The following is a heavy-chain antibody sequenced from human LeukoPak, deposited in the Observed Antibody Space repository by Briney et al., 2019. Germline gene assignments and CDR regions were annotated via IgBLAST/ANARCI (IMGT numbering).Heavy chain of an antibody. J-gene: IGHJ6*02. CDR3: ARGPQVAYYGMDV. CDR2: IWYDGSNK. V-gene: IGHV3-33*01. D-gene: IGHD5-12*01. Sequence: PGRSLRLSCAASGFTFSSYGMHWVRQAPGKGLEWVAVIWYDGSNKYYADSVKGQFTISRDNSKDTLYLQMNSLRAEDTAVYYCARGPQVAYYGMDVWGQGTTVTVSS. CDR1: GFTFSSYG.